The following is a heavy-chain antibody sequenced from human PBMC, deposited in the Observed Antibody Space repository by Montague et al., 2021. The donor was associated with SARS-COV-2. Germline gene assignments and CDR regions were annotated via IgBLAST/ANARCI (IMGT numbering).Heavy chain of an antibody. V-gene: IGHV4-61*08. CDR2: XYYSGST. CDR1: GFSLSTSGMC. Sequence: LVTPTQTLTLTCTFSGFSLSTSGMCVSWIRQPPGKGLEWIGYXYYSGSTNYNPSLKSRVTISVDTSKNQFSLKLSSVTAADTAVYYCARVFPRWLQFDPYFDYWGQGTLVTVSS. D-gene: IGHD5-24*01. CDR3: ARVFPRWLQFDPYFDY. J-gene: IGHJ4*02.